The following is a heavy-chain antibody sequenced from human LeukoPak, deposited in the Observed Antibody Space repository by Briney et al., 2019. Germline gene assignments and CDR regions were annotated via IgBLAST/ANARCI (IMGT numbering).Heavy chain of an antibody. J-gene: IGHJ6*03. CDR2: IRYDGSNK. CDR1: GFTFSSYG. CDR3: AKGSKAVLFTRDYYLDV. Sequence: GGSLRLSCAASGFTFSSYGIHWVRQAPGKGLEWVAFIRYDGSNKYHADSVKGRFTISRDNSKNTLYLQMNSLRAEDTAVYYCAKGSKAVLFTRDYYLDVWGKGTTVTISS. D-gene: IGHD6-19*01. V-gene: IGHV3-30*02.